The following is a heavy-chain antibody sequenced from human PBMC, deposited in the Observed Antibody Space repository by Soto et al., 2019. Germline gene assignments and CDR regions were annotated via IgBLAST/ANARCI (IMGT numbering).Heavy chain of an antibody. V-gene: IGHV3-30-3*01. D-gene: IGHD1-26*01. Sequence: PGGSLRLSCAASGFTFSSYAMHWVRQAPGKGLEWVAVISYDGSNKYYADSVKGRFNISRDNSENTVYLQMNSLRVEDTAVYYCATEMGATQGPFDNWGQGTLVTVSS. CDR2: ISYDGSNK. J-gene: IGHJ4*02. CDR1: GFTFSSYA. CDR3: ATEMGATQGPFDN.